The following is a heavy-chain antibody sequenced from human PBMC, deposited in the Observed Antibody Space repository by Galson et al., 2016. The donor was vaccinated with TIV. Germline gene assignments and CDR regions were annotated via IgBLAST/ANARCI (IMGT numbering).Heavy chain of an antibody. CDR3: ARGTDDYGSGSFSY. J-gene: IGHJ4*02. D-gene: IGHD3-10*01. CDR2: IIAIFGTT. CDR1: GGIFNRYA. Sequence: SVKVSCKASGGIFNRYAISWVRQAPGQGLEWMGKIIAIFGTTNYAQKFQGRVTITADESTSTVYRELSSLRSEDTAVYYCARGTDDYGSGSFSYWGQGTLVTGSS. V-gene: IGHV1-69*13.